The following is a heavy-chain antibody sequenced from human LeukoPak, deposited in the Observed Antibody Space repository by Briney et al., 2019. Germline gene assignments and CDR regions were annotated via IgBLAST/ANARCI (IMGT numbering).Heavy chain of an antibody. CDR2: INPNSGGT. CDR3: ARVPYDFWSGLEDY. V-gene: IGHV1-2*02. Sequence: ASVKVSCRASGYTFTAYYMHWVRQAPGQGLEWMGWINPNSGGTNYAQKFQGRVTMTRDTSISTAYMELSRLRSDDTAVYYCARVPYDFWSGLEDYWGQGTLVTVSS. J-gene: IGHJ4*02. D-gene: IGHD3-3*01. CDR1: GYTFTAYY.